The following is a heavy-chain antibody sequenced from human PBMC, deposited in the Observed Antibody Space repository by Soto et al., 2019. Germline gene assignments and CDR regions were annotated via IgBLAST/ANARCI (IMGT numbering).Heavy chain of an antibody. J-gene: IGHJ4*02. V-gene: IGHV1-18*01. CDR2: ISAYDDKT. D-gene: IGHD6-19*01. CDR1: GYPFTSYG. CDR3: ARDRLIAVTGLLRN. Sequence: TTRASVKVSCKTSGYPFTSYGINWVRQAPGQGPEWMGWISAYDDKTIYSQKFQGRVTLTADTSTTTAYMELRGLRFDDTAVYYCARDRLIAVTGLLRNWGQGTLVTVSS.